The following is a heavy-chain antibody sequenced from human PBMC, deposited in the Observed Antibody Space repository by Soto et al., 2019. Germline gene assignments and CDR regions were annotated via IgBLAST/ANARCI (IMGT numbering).Heavy chain of an antibody. CDR1: GYTFTSYD. CDR2: MNPNSGNT. J-gene: IGHJ6*02. Sequence: GASVKVSCKASGYTFTSYDINWVRQATGQGLEWMGWMNPNSGNTGYAQKFQGRVTMTRNTSISTAYMELSSLRSEDTAVYYCARGWGVGGGRVQLWLYYYYYGMDVWGQGTTVTVSS. CDR3: ARGWGVGGGRVQLWLYYYYYGMDV. D-gene: IGHD5-18*01. V-gene: IGHV1-8*01.